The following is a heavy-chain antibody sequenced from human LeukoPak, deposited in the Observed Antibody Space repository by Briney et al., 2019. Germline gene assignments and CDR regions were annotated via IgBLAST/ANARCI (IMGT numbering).Heavy chain of an antibody. CDR3: AKVGGAVALDY. J-gene: IGHJ4*02. Sequence: PGGSLRLSCAASGFTFSSYAMSWVRQAPGKGLEWVSAISSSSSYIYYADSVKGRFTISRDNAKNSLYLQMNSLRAEDTAVYYCAKVGGAVALDYWGQGTLVTVSS. CDR1: GFTFSSYA. V-gene: IGHV3-21*01. CDR2: ISSSSSYI. D-gene: IGHD6-19*01.